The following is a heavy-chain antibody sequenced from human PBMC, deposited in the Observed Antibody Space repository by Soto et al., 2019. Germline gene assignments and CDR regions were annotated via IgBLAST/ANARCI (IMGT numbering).Heavy chain of an antibody. CDR1: GFTFSSYG. J-gene: IGHJ4*02. Sequence: GGSLRLSCAASGFTFSSYGMHWVRQAQGKGLEWVSVISYDGSNKYYAYSVKGRFTISRDNSKNTLYLKMNSLRAEDTAVYYCAKDSLTTHNXWGQVTLVTVSX. CDR3: AKDSLTTHNX. CDR2: ISYDGSNK. D-gene: IGHD4-17*01. V-gene: IGHV3-30*18.